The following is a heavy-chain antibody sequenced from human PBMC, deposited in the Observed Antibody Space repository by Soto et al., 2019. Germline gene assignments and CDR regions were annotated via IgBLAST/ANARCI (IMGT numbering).Heavy chain of an antibody. D-gene: IGHD3-22*01. Sequence: GSSVKLSCKASGDTLSSDAISWVRHAPGQGLEWMGGIIPIFGTANYAQKFQGRVTITADESTSTAYMELSSLRSEDTAVYYCAYDYYDSSGYSTSRFHFDYWGQGTLVTV. V-gene: IGHV1-69*13. CDR1: GDTLSSDA. CDR2: IIPIFGTA. CDR3: AYDYYDSSGYSTSRFHFDY. J-gene: IGHJ4*02.